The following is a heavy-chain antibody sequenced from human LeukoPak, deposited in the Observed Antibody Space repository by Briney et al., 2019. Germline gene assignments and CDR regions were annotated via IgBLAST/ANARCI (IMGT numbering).Heavy chain of an antibody. CDR3: ARAYDILTGLDY. D-gene: IGHD3-9*01. Sequence: GSLRLSCAASGFTVSSNYMSWVRQAPGKGLEWVSVIYSGGSTYYADSVKGRFTIPRDNSKNTLYLQMNSLRAEDTAVYYCARAYDILTGLDYWGQGTLVTVSS. CDR2: IYSGGST. V-gene: IGHV3-53*01. J-gene: IGHJ4*02. CDR1: GFTVSSNY.